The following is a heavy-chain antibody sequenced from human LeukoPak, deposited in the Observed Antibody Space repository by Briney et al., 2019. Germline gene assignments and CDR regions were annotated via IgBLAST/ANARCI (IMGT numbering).Heavy chain of an antibody. CDR2: INPNSGGT. J-gene: IGHJ4*02. CDR3: ARADSRDYYFDY. CDR1: GYTFTGYY. Sequence: ASVKVSCKASGYTFTGYYMHWVRQAPGQGLEWMGWINPNSGGTNYAQKFQGRVTMTRDTSISTAYTELSRLRSDDTAVYYCARADSRDYYFDYWGQGTLVTVSS. D-gene: IGHD3-22*01. V-gene: IGHV1-2*02.